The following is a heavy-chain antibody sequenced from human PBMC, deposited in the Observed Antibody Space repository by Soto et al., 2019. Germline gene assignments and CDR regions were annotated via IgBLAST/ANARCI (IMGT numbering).Heavy chain of an antibody. CDR3: ARDREYYYGSGSPHEAFDI. CDR2: IIPIFGTA. CDR1: GGTFSSYA. D-gene: IGHD3-10*01. J-gene: IGHJ3*02. Sequence: SVKVSCKASGGTFSSYAISWVRQAPGQGLEWMGGIIPIFGTANYAQKFQGRVTITADESTSTAYMELSSLRSEDTAVYYCARDREYYYGSGSPHEAFDIWRQVTMVTV. V-gene: IGHV1-69*01.